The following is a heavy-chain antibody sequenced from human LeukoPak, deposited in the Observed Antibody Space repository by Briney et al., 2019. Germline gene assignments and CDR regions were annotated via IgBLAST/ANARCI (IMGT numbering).Heavy chain of an antibody. J-gene: IGHJ6*03. CDR3: ARGRRSSWLTRAYYYYYYMDV. Sequence: ASVKVSCKVSGYTLTELSMHWVRQAPGKGLEWMGRFDPEDGDTIYAQKFQGRVTMTADTSRDTVYMELSSLRSEDTAVYYCARGRRSSWLTRAYYYYYYMDVWGKGTTVTISS. CDR1: GYTLTELS. V-gene: IGHV1-24*01. D-gene: IGHD6-13*01. CDR2: FDPEDGDT.